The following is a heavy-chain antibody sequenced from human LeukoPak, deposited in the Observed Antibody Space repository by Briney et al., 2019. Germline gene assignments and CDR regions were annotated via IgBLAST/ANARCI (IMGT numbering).Heavy chain of an antibody. Sequence: GGSLRLSCAASGFTFSSYGMHWVRQAPGKGLEWVAFIWYDGSNKYYADSVKGRFTISRDNSKNTLYLQMNSLRAEDTAVYYCAKDYYDSSGYYYSYWGQGTLVTVSS. CDR3: AKDYYDSSGYYYSY. CDR2: IWYDGSNK. D-gene: IGHD3-22*01. V-gene: IGHV3-30*02. J-gene: IGHJ4*02. CDR1: GFTFSSYG.